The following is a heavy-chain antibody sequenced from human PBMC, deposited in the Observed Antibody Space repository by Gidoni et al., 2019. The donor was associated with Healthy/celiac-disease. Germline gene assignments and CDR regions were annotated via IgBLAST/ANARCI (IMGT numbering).Heavy chain of an antibody. D-gene: IGHD4-17*01. V-gene: IGHV3-33*01. CDR1: GFTFSSYG. Sequence: QVQLVESGGGVVQPGRYLRLSCAASGFTFSSYGMHWVRQAPGKGLEWVAVIWYDGSNKYYAASVKDLFTISRDKSKNTLYLQMNSLRAEDTAVYYCARAPTVVDYYYYYYMDVWGKGTTVTVSS. CDR3: ARAPTVVDYYYYYYMDV. J-gene: IGHJ6*03. CDR2: IWYDGSNK.